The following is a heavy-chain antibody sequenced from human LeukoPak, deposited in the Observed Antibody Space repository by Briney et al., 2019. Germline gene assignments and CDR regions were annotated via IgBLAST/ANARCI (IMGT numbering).Heavy chain of an antibody. V-gene: IGHV3-21*01. Sequence: GGSLRLSCAASGFTFSTYTMNWVRQAPGKGLEWVSSITTSSSYIYYADSVKGRFTISRDNAKNSLYLQMNSLRAEDTAVYYCATPGNMDVWGKGTTVTISS. CDR2: ITTSSSYI. J-gene: IGHJ6*03. CDR3: ATPGNMDV. D-gene: IGHD1-14*01. CDR1: GFTFSTYT.